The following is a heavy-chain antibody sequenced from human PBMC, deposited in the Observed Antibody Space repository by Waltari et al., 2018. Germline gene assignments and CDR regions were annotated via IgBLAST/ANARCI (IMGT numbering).Heavy chain of an antibody. CDR2: ISSSSTI. CDR1: GFTFSSSS. D-gene: IGHD7-27*01. Sequence: EVQLVESGGGLVQPGGSLRLSCAASGFTFSSSSMNWVRQAPGKGLEWVSYISSSSTIYYADSVKGRFTISRDNAKNSLYLQMNSLRAEDTAVYYCARGWTIWGPFDYWGQGTLVTVSS. CDR3: ARGWTIWGPFDY. V-gene: IGHV3-48*01. J-gene: IGHJ4*02.